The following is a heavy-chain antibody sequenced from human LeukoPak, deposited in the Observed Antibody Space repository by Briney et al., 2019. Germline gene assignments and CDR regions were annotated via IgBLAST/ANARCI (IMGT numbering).Heavy chain of an antibody. D-gene: IGHD2-2*01. CDR2: IYYSGST. CDR1: GGSISSYY. V-gene: IGHV4-59*08. Sequence: SETLSLTCTVSGGSISSYYWSWIRQPPGKGLEWIGYIYYSGSTNYNPSLKSRVTISVDTSKNQFSLRLSSVTAADTAVYYCARARFGVTSSFYYYYMDVWGKGTTVTVSS. CDR3: ARARFGVTSSFYYYYMDV. J-gene: IGHJ6*03.